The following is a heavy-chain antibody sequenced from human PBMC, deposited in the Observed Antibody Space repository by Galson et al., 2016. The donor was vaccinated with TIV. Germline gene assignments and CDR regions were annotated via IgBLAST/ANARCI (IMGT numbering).Heavy chain of an antibody. J-gene: IGHJ4*02. V-gene: IGHV4-31*03. CDR1: GGSISSNGIF. CDR3: ARDQDSGAYFDY. Sequence: TLSLTCTVSGGSISSNGIFWSWIRQHPGKGLEWIGYIYHSGSTHYNPSLKSRVDMSVDTSKNQFSLTLTSVTAADTAVYYCARDQDSGAYFDYWGQGTLVTVSS. CDR2: IYHSGST. D-gene: IGHD2-15*01.